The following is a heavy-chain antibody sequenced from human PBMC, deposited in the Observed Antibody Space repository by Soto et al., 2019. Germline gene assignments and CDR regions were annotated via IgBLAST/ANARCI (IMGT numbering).Heavy chain of an antibody. CDR2: IIPIFGTA. J-gene: IGHJ4*02. CDR1: GGTFSSYA. V-gene: IGHV1-69*13. CDR3: ARVVGSTDFDY. D-gene: IGHD2-2*01. Sequence: ASVKVSCRASGGTFSSYAISWVRQAPGQGLEWMGGIIPIFGTANYAQKFQGRVTITADESTSTAYMELSSLRSEDTAVYYCARVVGSTDFDYWGQGTLVTVSS.